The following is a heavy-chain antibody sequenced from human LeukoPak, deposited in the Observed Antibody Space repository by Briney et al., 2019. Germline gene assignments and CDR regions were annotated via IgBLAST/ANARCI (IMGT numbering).Heavy chain of an antibody. CDR3: ARDRAGDYADY. CDR2: IYSGGST. CDR1: GFTVSSNY. D-gene: IGHD3-10*01. J-gene: IGHJ4*02. V-gene: IGHV3-66*02. Sequence: GGSLRLSCAASGFTVSSNYMSWIRQAPGKGLEWVSVIYSGGSTYYADSVKGRFTISRDNSKNTMYLQMNSLRAEDTAVYYCARDRAGDYADYWGQGTLVTVSS.